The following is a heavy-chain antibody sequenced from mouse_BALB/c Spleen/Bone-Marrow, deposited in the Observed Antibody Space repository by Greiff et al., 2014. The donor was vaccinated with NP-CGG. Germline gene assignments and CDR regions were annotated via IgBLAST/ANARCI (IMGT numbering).Heavy chain of an antibody. D-gene: IGHD1-1*01. CDR1: GFNIKDTY. V-gene: IGHV14-3*02. CDR3: AAYYYGSSQFAY. J-gene: IGHJ3*01. Sequence: VQLQQSGAELVKPGASVKLFCTASGFNIKDTYMHWVKQRPEQGLEWIGRIDPANGNTKYDPKFQGKATITADTSSNTAYLQLSSLTSEDTAVYYCAAYYYGSSQFAYWGQGTLVTVSA. CDR2: IDPANGNT.